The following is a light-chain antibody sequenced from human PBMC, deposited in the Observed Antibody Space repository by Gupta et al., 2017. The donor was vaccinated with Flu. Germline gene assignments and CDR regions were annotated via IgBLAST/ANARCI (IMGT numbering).Light chain of an antibody. Sequence: SVTISCTGTSSGVGDYKYVSWYQQHPGKAPKLMIYDVTKRPSGVPDRFSGSKSGNTASLTISGRQAEDEADYYCCSNTATYTWVFGGGTKLTVL. CDR2: DVT. CDR3: CSNTATYTWV. J-gene: IGLJ3*02. V-gene: IGLV2-11*03. CDR1: SSGVGDYKY.